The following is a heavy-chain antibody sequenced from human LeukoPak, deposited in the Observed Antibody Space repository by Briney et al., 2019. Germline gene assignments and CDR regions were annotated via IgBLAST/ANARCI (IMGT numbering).Heavy chain of an antibody. V-gene: IGHV3-13*04. CDR3: ARVGENAFDI. Sequence: GGSLRLSCAASGFTLSSYDMHWVRQATGKGLEWVSGIGSAGDTYYLGSVKGRFTISRENAKNSLYLQMNGLRAGDTAVYYCARVGENAFDIWGQGTMVTVSS. D-gene: IGHD3-10*01. CDR2: IGSAGDT. J-gene: IGHJ3*02. CDR1: GFTLSSYD.